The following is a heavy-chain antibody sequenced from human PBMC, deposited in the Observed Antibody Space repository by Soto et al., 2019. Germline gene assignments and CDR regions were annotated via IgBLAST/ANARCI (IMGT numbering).Heavy chain of an antibody. Sequence: SETLSFTCTVSGGCISSGDYYWSWVRQPPGKGLERIGYIYYSGSTYYNLSLKSRVTISADTSKNQFSMKLSSVTAADTAVYYCARGTPPIAAAGTLVGKVTKRTNWFDPWGQGTLVTVSS. V-gene: IGHV4-30-4*01. CDR1: GGCISSGDYY. J-gene: IGHJ5*01. CDR3: ARGTPPIAAAGTLVGKVTKRTNWFDP. D-gene: IGHD6-13*01. CDR2: IYYSGST.